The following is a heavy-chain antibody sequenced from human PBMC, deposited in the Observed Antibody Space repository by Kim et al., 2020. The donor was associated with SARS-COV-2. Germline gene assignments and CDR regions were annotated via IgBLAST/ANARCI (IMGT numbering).Heavy chain of an antibody. CDR3: TRGSFYDTTTGYFDY. J-gene: IGHJ4*02. CDR2: IRSRAYAGTT. D-gene: IGHD5-18*01. CDR1: GFTFGHYG. Sequence: GGSLRLSCTSSGFTFGHYGVAWVRQAPGKGLEWLGFIRSRAYAGTTEHAAAVKGRFIISRDDSKNIAYLQMNSLEIADTALYYCTRGSFYDTTTGYFDYGGPGTLVTVSS. V-gene: IGHV3-49*04.